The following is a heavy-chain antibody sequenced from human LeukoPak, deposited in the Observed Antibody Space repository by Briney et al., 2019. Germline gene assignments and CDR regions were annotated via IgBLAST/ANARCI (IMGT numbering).Heavy chain of an antibody. D-gene: IGHD6-13*01. CDR2: ISSSSSYI. J-gene: IGHJ4*02. CDR3: ARNHLLYSSTSDFDY. Sequence: GGSLRLSCAASGFTFSSYSMNWVRQAPGKGLEWVSSISSSSSYIYYADSVKGRFTISRDNAKNSLYLQMNSLRAEDTAVYYCARNHLLYSSTSDFDYWGQGTLVTVSS. V-gene: IGHV3-21*01. CDR1: GFTFSSYS.